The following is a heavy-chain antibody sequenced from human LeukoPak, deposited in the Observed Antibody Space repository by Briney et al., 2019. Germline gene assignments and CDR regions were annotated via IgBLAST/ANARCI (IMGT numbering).Heavy chain of an antibody. CDR3: AKDPNGDYIGAFDM. CDR1: GITASSYA. D-gene: IGHD4-17*01. J-gene: IGHJ3*02. CDR2: ISGSGDRT. Sequence: GGSLRLSCAASGITASSYAMTWVRQAPRKGLEWVSSISGSGDRTMYADSVKGRFTISRDNFKNTLYLQMNSLRAEDTAVYHCAKDPNGDYIGAFDMWGQGTMVTVSS. V-gene: IGHV3-23*01.